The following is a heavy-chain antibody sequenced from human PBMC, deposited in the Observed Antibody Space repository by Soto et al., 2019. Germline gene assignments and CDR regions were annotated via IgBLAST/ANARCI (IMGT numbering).Heavy chain of an antibody. CDR3: ARNGRGYSYGYYYYYGMDV. V-gene: IGHV4-59*01. CDR1: GGSISSYY. J-gene: IGHJ6*02. Sequence: SETLSLTCTVSGGSISSYYWSWIRQPPGKGLEWIGYIYYSGSTNYNPSLKSRVTISVDTSKNQFSLKLSSVTAADTAVYYCARNGRGYSYGYYYYYGMDVWGQGTTVTVSS. CDR2: IYYSGST. D-gene: IGHD5-18*01.